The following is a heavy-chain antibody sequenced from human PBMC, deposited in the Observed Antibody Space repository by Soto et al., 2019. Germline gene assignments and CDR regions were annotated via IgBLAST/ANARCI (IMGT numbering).Heavy chain of an antibody. CDR1: GYTFTSYA. CDR2: INAGNGNT. J-gene: IGHJ3*02. Sequence: QVQLVQSGAEVKKPGASVKVSCKASGYTFTSYAMHWVRQAPGQRLEWMGWINAGNGNTKYSQKFQGSVTITRDTSASTAYMELSSLRSEDTAVYYCARDLGYCSSTSCYLDAFDIWGQGTMVTVSS. V-gene: IGHV1-3*01. CDR3: ARDLGYCSSTSCYLDAFDI. D-gene: IGHD2-2*01.